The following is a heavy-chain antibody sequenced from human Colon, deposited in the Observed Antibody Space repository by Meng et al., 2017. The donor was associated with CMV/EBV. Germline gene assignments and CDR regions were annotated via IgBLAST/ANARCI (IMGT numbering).Heavy chain of an antibody. V-gene: IGHV3-11*04. CDR3: AKSRDRLAPPVFDH. CDR2: ISTGSISI. J-gene: IGHJ4*02. D-gene: IGHD5-24*01. Sequence: GGSLRLSCEASGFTFSDYYMSWIRQAPGKGLEWVSYISTGSISIYYADSVKGRFTVSRDNARNTLYLQMNSLRAEDTAVYYCAKSRDRLAPPVFDHWGQGIPVTVSS. CDR1: GFTFSDYY.